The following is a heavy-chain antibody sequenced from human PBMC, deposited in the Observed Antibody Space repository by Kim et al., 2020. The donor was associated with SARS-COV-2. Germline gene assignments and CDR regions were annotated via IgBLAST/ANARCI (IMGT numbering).Heavy chain of an antibody. CDR2: IGTAGDT. V-gene: IGHV3-13*01. Sequence: GGSLRLSCAASGFTFSSYDMHWVHQATGKGLEWVSAIGTAGDTYYPGSVKGRFTISRENAKNSLYLQMNSLRAGDTAVYDCDRGYSSSWYWAFDIWGPGTMVTVSS. D-gene: IGHD6-13*01. CDR3: DRGYSSSWYWAFDI. J-gene: IGHJ3*02. CDR1: GFTFSSYD.